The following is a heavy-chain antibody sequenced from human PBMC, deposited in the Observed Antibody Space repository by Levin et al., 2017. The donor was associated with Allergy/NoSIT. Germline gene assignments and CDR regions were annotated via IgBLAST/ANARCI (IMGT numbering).Heavy chain of an antibody. CDR2: ISGSGGST. CDR1: GFTFSSYA. CDR3: AKDPRGYSGYDWDSNWYFDL. J-gene: IGHJ2*01. V-gene: IGHV3-23*01. Sequence: GGSLRLSCAASGFTFSSYAMSWVRQAPGKGLEWVSAISGSGGSTYYADSVKGRFTISRDNSKNTLYLQMNSLRAEDTAVYYCAKDPRGYSGYDWDSNWYFDLWGRGTLVTVSS. D-gene: IGHD5-12*01.